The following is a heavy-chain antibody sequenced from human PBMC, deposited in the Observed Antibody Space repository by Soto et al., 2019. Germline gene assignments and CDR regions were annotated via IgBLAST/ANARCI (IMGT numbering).Heavy chain of an antibody. CDR1: GFTFSSYA. J-gene: IGHJ6*03. D-gene: IGHD5-12*01. V-gene: IGHV3-23*01. Sequence: GGSLRLSCAVSGFTFSSYAMSWVRQAPGKGLEWVSAISGSGGSTYYADSVKGRFTISRDNSKNTLYLQMNSLRAEDTAVYYCASRLGGHYYYYMDVWGKGTTVTVSS. CDR2: ISGSGGST. CDR3: ASRLGGHYYYYMDV.